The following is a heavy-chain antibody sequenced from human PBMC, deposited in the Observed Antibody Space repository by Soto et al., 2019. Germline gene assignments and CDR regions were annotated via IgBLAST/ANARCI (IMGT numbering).Heavy chain of an antibody. CDR3: AKDTYSSSWYGGWFDP. J-gene: IGHJ5*02. D-gene: IGHD6-13*01. CDR1: GFTFDDYA. V-gene: IGHV3-9*01. Sequence: EVQLVESGGGLVQPGRSLRLSCAASGFTFDDYAMHWVRQAPGKGLEWVSGISWNSGSIGYADSVKGRFTISRDNAKNYLYLQMNSLRAEDTAVYYCAKDTYSSSWYGGWFDPWGQGTLVTVSS. CDR2: ISWNSGSI.